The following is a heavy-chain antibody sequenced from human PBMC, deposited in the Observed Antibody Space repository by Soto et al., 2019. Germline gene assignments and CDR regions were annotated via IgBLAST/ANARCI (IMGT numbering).Heavy chain of an antibody. CDR3: AKALKYYYDSSGLNWFDP. Sequence: HPGGSLRLSCAASGFTFSSYGMHWVRQAPGKGLEWVAVISYDGSNKYYADSVKGRFTISRDNSKNTLYLQMNSLRAEDTAVYYCAKALKYYYDSSGLNWFDPWGQGTLVTAPQ. D-gene: IGHD3-22*01. CDR1: GFTFSSYG. V-gene: IGHV3-30*18. CDR2: ISYDGSNK. J-gene: IGHJ5*02.